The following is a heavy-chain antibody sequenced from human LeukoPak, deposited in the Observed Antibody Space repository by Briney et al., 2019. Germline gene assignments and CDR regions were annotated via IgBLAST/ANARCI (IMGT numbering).Heavy chain of an antibody. Sequence: GGPLRLSCEASGFTFSSYEMNWVRQAPGKGLEWVSYISSSDSTIYYADSVKGRFTVSRDNSKNSLYLQMNSLRAEDTAVYYCARTRLRTPYYYGSGRTTDAFDIWGQGTMVTVSS. J-gene: IGHJ3*02. CDR1: GFTFSSYE. CDR2: ISSSDSTI. CDR3: ARTRLRTPYYYGSGRTTDAFDI. V-gene: IGHV3-48*03. D-gene: IGHD3-10*01.